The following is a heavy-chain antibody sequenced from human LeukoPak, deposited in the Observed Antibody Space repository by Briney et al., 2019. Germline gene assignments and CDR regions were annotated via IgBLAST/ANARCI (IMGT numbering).Heavy chain of an antibody. CDR3: AKPYPTLTTSAVLDN. Sequence: GRSLTLSCAASGFTFSNYAIHWVRQAPGRGLEWVAAISYDGNSQHYGAPVKGRFTISRNNSKNTVYLQINTLRTDDAAIYYCAKPYPTLTTSAVLDNWGQGTLVTVSS. V-gene: IGHV3-30*18. CDR1: GFTFSNYA. D-gene: IGHD1-1*01. CDR2: ISYDGNSQ. J-gene: IGHJ4*02.